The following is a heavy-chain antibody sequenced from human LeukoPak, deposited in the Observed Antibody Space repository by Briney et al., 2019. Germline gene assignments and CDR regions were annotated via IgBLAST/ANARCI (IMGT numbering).Heavy chain of an antibody. CDR3: VMTAGPPTDH. CDR2: IWYDGSNK. CDR1: GFTFSSYG. V-gene: IGHV3-33*03. Sequence: PGGSLRLSCAASGFTFSSYGMHWVRQAPGKGLEWVAVIWYDGSNKYYADSVKGRFTISRDTAKNSLYLQMNSLRVEDTAVYYCVMTAGPPTDHWGQGALVTVSS. J-gene: IGHJ4*01.